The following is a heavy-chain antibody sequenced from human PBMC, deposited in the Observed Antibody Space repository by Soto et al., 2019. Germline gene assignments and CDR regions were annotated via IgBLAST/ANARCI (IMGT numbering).Heavy chain of an antibody. CDR3: GGGLVGGWGNDY. CDR1: GGTFSSYA. J-gene: IGHJ4*02. V-gene: IGHV1-69*12. CDR2: NIPAFGTA. D-gene: IGHD3-16*01. Sequence: QVQLVQSGAEVKKPGSSVKVSCKASGGTFSSYAISWVRQAPGQGLAWMGGNIPAFGTANYAEKFQGRVTQNADDPTSTADKELGILRSEDRAVCCCGGGLVGGWGNDYWGQGTLVTVSS.